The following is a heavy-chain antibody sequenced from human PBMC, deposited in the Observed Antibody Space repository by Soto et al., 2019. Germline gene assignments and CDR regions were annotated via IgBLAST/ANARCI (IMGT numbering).Heavy chain of an antibody. CDR2: IYYSGST. J-gene: IGHJ5*02. Sequence: SETLSLTCTVSGGSISSYYWSWIRQPPGKGLEWIGYIYYSGSTNYNPSLKSRVTISVDTSKNQFSLKLSSVTAADTAVYYCARGGWFDPWGQGTLVTVSS. CDR3: ARGGWFDP. V-gene: IGHV4-59*01. CDR1: GGSISSYY. D-gene: IGHD3-16*01.